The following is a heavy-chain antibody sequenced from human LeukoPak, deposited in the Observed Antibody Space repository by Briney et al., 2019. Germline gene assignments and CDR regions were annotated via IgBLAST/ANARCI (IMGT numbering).Heavy chain of an antibody. V-gene: IGHV5-51*01. Sequence: GESLKISCKGSGYSFTSYWIGWVRQMPGKGLEWMGIIYPGDSDTRYSPSFQGQVTISADKSISTAYLQWSSLKASDTAMYYREKPANDILTGYARWRHDAFDIWGQGTMVTVSS. D-gene: IGHD3-9*01. CDR1: GYSFTSYW. J-gene: IGHJ3*02. CDR2: IYPGDSDT. CDR3: EKPANDILTGYARWRHDAFDI.